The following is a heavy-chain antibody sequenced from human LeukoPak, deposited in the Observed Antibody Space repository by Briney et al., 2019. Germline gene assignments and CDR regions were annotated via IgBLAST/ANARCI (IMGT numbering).Heavy chain of an antibody. D-gene: IGHD6-6*01. CDR1: GESLSDYY. Sequence: PSETLSLTCAVYGESLSDYYWSWFRQPPGKGLEWIGEINHSGSTNYSPSLKSRVTISVDTSKNQFSLNLRSVTAADTAVYYCARVYSSSGYTWFDPWGQGTLVTVSS. CDR3: ARVYSSSGYTWFDP. V-gene: IGHV4-34*01. CDR2: INHSGST. J-gene: IGHJ5*02.